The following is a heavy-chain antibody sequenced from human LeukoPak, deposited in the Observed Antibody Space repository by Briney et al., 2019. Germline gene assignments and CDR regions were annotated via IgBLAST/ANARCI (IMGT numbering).Heavy chain of an antibody. Sequence: GGSLRLSCAASGFPFSPSAMTWVRQAPGKGLEWVSHILSTGTTYYADSVRGRFTISRDNSKNTLYLLMTSLRADDTAVYYCATVKYEYGDPVGWFDPWGQGTLVTVSS. V-gene: IGHV3-23*01. CDR2: ILSTGTT. CDR3: ATVKYEYGDPVGWFDP. D-gene: IGHD4-17*01. J-gene: IGHJ5*02. CDR1: GFPFSPSA.